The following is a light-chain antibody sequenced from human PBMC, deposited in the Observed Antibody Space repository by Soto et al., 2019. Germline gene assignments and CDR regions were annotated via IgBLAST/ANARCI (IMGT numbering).Light chain of an antibody. CDR2: DAS. V-gene: IGKV1-39*01. CDR3: QQSYNTPRT. Sequence: DIQMTQSPSSLSASVGDRVTITCRASQSISTYLNWYQQKPGKAPKLLIYDASNLKSGVPSRFSGGGSATDFNLTISSLQPEDFAAYYCQQSYNTPRTFGKGTKVEIK. CDR1: QSISTY. J-gene: IGKJ1*01.